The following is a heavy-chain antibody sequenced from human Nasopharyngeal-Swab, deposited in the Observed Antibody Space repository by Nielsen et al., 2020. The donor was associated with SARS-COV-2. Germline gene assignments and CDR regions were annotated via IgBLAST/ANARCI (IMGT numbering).Heavy chain of an antibody. CDR3: ARGSSDWNGIDY. V-gene: IGHV3-74*03. CDR2: IDIAGTVT. J-gene: IGHJ4*02. Sequence: KGLVGVSRIDIAGTVTSYADSLKGRFTISRDNAKNTLYLQMNSLRVEDTAIYYCARGSSDWNGIDYWGQGTLVTVSS. D-gene: IGHD6-19*01.